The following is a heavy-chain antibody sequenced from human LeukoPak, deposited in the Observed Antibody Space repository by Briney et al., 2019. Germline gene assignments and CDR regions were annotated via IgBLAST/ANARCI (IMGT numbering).Heavy chain of an antibody. CDR3: ATSTQWFGELKAFDY. J-gene: IGHJ4*02. V-gene: IGHV5-51*01. CDR2: IYPGDSDT. CDR1: GYSFISYW. Sequence: GESLKISCKGSGYSFISYWIGWVRQMPGKGLEWMGIIYPGDSDTRYSPSFQGQVTISADKSISTAYLQWSSLKASDTAMYYCATSTQWFGELKAFDYWGQGTLVTVSS. D-gene: IGHD3-10*01.